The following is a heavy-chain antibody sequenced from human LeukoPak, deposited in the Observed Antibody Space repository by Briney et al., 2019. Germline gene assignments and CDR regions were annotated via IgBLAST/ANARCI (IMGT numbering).Heavy chain of an antibody. Sequence: PGGSLRLSCAASGITLSNYGMSWVRQAPGKGLEWVAGISGSGGSTSYADSVKGRFTVSRDNPRNTLYLQMNSLRAEDTAVYFCAKRGVVIRVILVGFHKEAYYFDSWGQGALVTASS. J-gene: IGHJ4*02. CDR2: ISGSGGST. D-gene: IGHD3-22*01. CDR3: AKRGVVIRVILVGFHKEAYYFDS. CDR1: GITLSNYG. V-gene: IGHV3-23*01.